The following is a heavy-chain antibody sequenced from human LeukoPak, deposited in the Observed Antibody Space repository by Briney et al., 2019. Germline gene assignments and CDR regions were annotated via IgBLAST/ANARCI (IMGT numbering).Heavy chain of an antibody. CDR1: GGSISGYY. CDR3: AKSLTAAAGTGAFDI. Sequence: SETLSLTCTVSGGSISGYYWSWIRQPPGKGLEWIGYIYYSGSTSYNPSLKSRVTISVDTSKNQFSLKLSSVTAADTAIYYCAKSLTAAAGTGAFDIWGQGTTVSVSS. J-gene: IGHJ3*02. D-gene: IGHD6-13*01. V-gene: IGHV4-59*03. CDR2: IYYSGST.